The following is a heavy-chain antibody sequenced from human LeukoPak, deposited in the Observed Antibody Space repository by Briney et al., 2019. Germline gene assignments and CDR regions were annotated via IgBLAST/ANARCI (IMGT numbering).Heavy chain of an antibody. CDR2: IYYSGST. D-gene: IGHD1-26*01. Sequence: SETLSLTCTVSGGSISSGSYYWSWIRQPPGKGLEWIGYIYYSGSTNYNPSLKSRVTISVDTSKNQFSLKLSSVTAADTAVYYCARDGGLSGSYLDYWGQGTLVTVSS. CDR1: GGSISSGSYY. CDR3: ARDGGLSGSYLDY. J-gene: IGHJ4*02. V-gene: IGHV4-61*01.